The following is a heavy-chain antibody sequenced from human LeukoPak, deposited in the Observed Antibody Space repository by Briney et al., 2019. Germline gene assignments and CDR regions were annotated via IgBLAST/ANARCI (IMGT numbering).Heavy chain of an antibody. Sequence: PGGSLRLSCAASGFTFSGYPIHWVRQAPGKGLEWVAVISYDGSNKYYADSVKGRFTISRDNSKNTLYLQMNSLRAEDTAVYYCAKDELGQDYWGQGTLVTVSS. CDR3: AKDELGQDY. V-gene: IGHV3-30-3*02. J-gene: IGHJ4*02. D-gene: IGHD1/OR15-1a*01. CDR2: ISYDGSNK. CDR1: GFTFSGYP.